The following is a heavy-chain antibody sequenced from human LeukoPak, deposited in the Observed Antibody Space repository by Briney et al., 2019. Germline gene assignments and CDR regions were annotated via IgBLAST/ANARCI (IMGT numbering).Heavy chain of an antibody. CDR1: GGSFSGYY. CDR3: ARGMTYCSSTSCPLFDY. V-gene: IGHV4-34*01. J-gene: IGHJ4*02. D-gene: IGHD2-2*01. CDR2: INHSGST. Sequence: PSETLSLTCAVYGGSFSGYYWSWIRQPPGKGLEWIGEINHSGSTNYNPSLKSRVTISVDTSKNQFSLKLSSVTAAGTAVYYCARGMTYCSSTSCPLFDYWGQGTLVTVSS.